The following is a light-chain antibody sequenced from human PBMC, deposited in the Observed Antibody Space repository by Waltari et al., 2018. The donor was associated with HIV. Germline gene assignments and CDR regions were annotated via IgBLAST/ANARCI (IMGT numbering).Light chain of an antibody. V-gene: IGLV2-14*01. CDR1: SSDVGGYNS. Sequence: QSALTQPASVSGSPGQSITISCTGTSSDVGGYNSVSWYQHHPGEAPRLMIYEVSNRPSGISIRFSGSKSGNTASLTISGLQAEDEADYFCSSSTNSSPVVFGGGTKLTVL. J-gene: IGLJ3*02. CDR3: SSSTNSSPVV. CDR2: EVS.